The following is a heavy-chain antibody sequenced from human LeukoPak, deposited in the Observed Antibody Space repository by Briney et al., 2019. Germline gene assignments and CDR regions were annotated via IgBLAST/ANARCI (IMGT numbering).Heavy chain of an antibody. CDR3: ARYSGNDHYYYYNMDV. CDR1: GGTFSSSL. J-gene: IGHJ6*03. V-gene: IGHV1-69*13. D-gene: IGHD1-26*01. Sequence: WASVKVSCKASGGTFSSSLISWVRQAPGQGLEWMGGIIPIFGTTKVAQKFWGRVTVSADASTSTAYMELSSLRSEDTAVYYCARYSGNDHYYYYNMDVWGTGTTVTISS. CDR2: IIPIFGTT.